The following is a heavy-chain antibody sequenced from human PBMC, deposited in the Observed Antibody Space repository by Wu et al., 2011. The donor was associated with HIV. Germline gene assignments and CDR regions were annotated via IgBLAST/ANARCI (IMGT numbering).Heavy chain of an antibody. CDR1: GYTFTSYG. D-gene: IGHD3-10*01. Sequence: QVQLVQSGAEVKKPGASVKVSCKASGYTFTSYGISWVRQAPGQGLEWMGWISAYNGNTNYAQKLQGRVTMTTDTSTSTAYMELRGLRSDDTAVYYCAGSYYNSYYYYGMDVWAEGTDGHRLL. V-gene: IGHV1-18*01. J-gene: IGHJ6*02. CDR3: AGSYYNSYYYYGMDV. CDR2: ISAYNGNT.